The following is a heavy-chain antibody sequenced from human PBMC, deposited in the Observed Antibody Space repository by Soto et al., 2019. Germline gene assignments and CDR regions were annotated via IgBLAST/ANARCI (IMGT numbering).Heavy chain of an antibody. Sequence: TSETLSLTCTVSGGSISSYYWSWIRQPPGKGLEWIGYIYYSGSTNYNPSLKSRVTISVDTSKNQFSLKLSSVTAADTAVYYCARMVRGLAPLDYWGQGTLVTVSS. D-gene: IGHD3-10*01. CDR1: GGSISSYY. V-gene: IGHV4-59*01. CDR3: ARMVRGLAPLDY. CDR2: IYYSGST. J-gene: IGHJ4*02.